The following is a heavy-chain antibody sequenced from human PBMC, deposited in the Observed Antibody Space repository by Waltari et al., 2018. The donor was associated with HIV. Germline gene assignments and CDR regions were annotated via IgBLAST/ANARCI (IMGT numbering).Heavy chain of an antibody. V-gene: IGHV4-61*02. CDR3: ARGGTTVNGPDGP. J-gene: IGHJ5*02. CDR1: GGSISSGSYY. Sequence: QVQLQESGPGLVKPSQTLSLTCTVSGGSISSGSYYWIWIRQPAGKGLEWIGRIYTSGSTNYNPSLKSRVTISVDTSKNQFSLKLSSVTAADTAVYYCARGGTTVNGPDGPWGQGTLVIVSS. D-gene: IGHD4-4*01. CDR2: IYTSGST.